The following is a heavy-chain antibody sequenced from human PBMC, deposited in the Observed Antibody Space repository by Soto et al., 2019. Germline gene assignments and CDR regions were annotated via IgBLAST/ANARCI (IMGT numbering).Heavy chain of an antibody. CDR1: GFTFSSYA. Sequence: EVQLLESGGGLVQPGGSLRLSCVASGFTFSSYAMSWVRQAPGKGLEWVSAMSGSGGNTYYADSVKGRVTISRDSSENTLYLQMNSLIVEDTAVYYCARYIPGVRYYGMDVWGQGTTVTVSS. CDR2: MSGSGGNT. D-gene: IGHD2-2*01. CDR3: ARYIPGVRYYGMDV. J-gene: IGHJ6*02. V-gene: IGHV3-23*01.